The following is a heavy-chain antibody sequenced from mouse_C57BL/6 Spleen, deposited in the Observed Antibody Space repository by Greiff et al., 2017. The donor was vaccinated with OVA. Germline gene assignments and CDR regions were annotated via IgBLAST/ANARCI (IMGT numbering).Heavy chain of an antibody. D-gene: IGHD2-2*01. V-gene: IGHV1-52*01. CDR2: IDPSDSET. J-gene: IGHJ3*01. CDR3: ARSNGYDVAWFAY. Sequence: QVQLQQPGAELVRPGSSVKLSCKASGYTFTSYWMHWVKQRPIQGLEWIGNIDPSDSETHYNQKFKDKATLTVDKSSSTAYMQLSSLTSEDSAVYYCARSNGYDVAWFAYWGQGTLVTVSA. CDR1: GYTFTSYW.